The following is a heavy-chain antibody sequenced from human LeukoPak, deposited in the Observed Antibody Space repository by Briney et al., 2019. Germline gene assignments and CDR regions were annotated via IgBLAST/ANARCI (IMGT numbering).Heavy chain of an antibody. J-gene: IGHJ3*02. CDR1: GGSISSSSYY. CDR3: ARDAGNYDILTGYPDAFDI. Sequence: SETLSLTCTVSGGSISSSSYYWGWIRQPPGKGLEWIGSIYYSGSTYYNPSLKSRVTISVDTSKNQFSLKLSSVTAADTAVYYCARDAGNYDILTGYPDAFDIWGQGTMVTVSS. CDR2: IYYSGST. D-gene: IGHD3-9*01. V-gene: IGHV4-39*07.